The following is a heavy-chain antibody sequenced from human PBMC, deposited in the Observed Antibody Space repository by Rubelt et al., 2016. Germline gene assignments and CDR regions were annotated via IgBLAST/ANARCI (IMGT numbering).Heavy chain of an antibody. CDR1: GFTFSSYV. CDR3: ARSSNGLFEY. CDR2: VNPDGSRT. V-gene: IGHV3-74*02. J-gene: IGHJ4*02. Sequence: EVQLVESGGGLVQPGGSLRLSCAASGFTFSSYVMSWVRQAPGKGLEWVSRVNPDGSRTGYEDAAKGRFTISRENAKKTLYLQMNSLRAEDTAVYNCARSSNGLFEYWGQGTLVTVSS. D-gene: IGHD2-8*01.